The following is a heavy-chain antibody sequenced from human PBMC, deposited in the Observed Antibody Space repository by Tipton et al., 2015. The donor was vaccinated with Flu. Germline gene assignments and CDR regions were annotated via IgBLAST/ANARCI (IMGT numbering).Heavy chain of an antibody. D-gene: IGHD6-19*01. CDR3: AREGSGWYRNWFDP. V-gene: IGHV4-59*01. CDR1: GGSISSYY. Sequence: TLSLTCTVSGGSISSYYWSWIRQPPGKGLEWIGYIYYSGSTNYNPSLKSRVTISVDTSKNQLSLKLSSVTAADTAVYYCAREGSGWYRNWFDPWGQGTLVTVSS. J-gene: IGHJ5*02. CDR2: IYYSGST.